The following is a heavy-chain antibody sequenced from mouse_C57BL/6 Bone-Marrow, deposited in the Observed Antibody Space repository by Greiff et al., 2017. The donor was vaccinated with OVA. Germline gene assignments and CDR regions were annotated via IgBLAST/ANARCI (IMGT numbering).Heavy chain of an antibody. CDR3: ASSYYYGSSAFDY. V-gene: IGHV1-64*01. Sequence: QVQLQQPGAELVKPGASVKLSCKASGYTFTSYWMHWVKQRPGQGLEWIGMIHPNSGSTNYTEKFKSKATLTVDKSSSTAYMQLSSLTSEDSAVYYGASSYYYGSSAFDYWGQGTTLTVSS. J-gene: IGHJ2*01. CDR1: GYTFTSYW. CDR2: IHPNSGST. D-gene: IGHD1-1*01.